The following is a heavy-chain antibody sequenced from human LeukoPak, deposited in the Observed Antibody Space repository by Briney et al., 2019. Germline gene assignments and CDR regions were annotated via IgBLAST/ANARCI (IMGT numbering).Heavy chain of an antibody. Sequence: SETLSLTCAVYCGSFSGYYWSWIRQPPGKGLEWIGEINHSGSTNYNPSLKSRVTISVDTSKNQFSLKLSSVTAADTAVYYCARGSPSRYCSGGSCYSYAFDIWGQGTMVTVSS. V-gene: IGHV4-34*01. CDR2: INHSGST. J-gene: IGHJ3*02. D-gene: IGHD2-15*01. CDR3: ARGSPSRYCSGGSCYSYAFDI. CDR1: CGSFSGYY.